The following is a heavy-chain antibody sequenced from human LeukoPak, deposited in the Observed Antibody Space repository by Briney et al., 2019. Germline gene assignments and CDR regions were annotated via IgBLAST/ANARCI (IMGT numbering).Heavy chain of an antibody. J-gene: IGHJ4*02. D-gene: IGHD2-15*01. CDR3: TRYCSSGSCFRGDS. CDR2: ISSSGSTI. V-gene: IGHV3-11*01. Sequence: GGSLRLSCAASGFTFSDYYMSWIRQAPGKGLEWVSYISSSGSTIYYADSVKGRFTISRDNAKNSLYLQMNSLRAEDTAVYYCTRYCSSGSCFRGDSWGQGTLVTDSS. CDR1: GFTFSDYY.